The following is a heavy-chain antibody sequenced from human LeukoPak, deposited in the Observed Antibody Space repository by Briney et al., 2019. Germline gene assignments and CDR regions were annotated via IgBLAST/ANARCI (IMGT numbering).Heavy chain of an antibody. D-gene: IGHD1-26*01. CDR1: GDSITNYY. V-gene: IGHV4-4*07. CDR2: ISTSGTT. Sequence: SETLSLTCTVSGDSITNYYWNWFRQPAGKGLEWIGRISTSGTTNYNPSLKSRVTMSVDTSNNQFSLMLRSLTAADTAVYYCARSALAAVGATLDYWGHGALVTVSS. CDR3: ARSALAAVGATLDY. J-gene: IGHJ4*01.